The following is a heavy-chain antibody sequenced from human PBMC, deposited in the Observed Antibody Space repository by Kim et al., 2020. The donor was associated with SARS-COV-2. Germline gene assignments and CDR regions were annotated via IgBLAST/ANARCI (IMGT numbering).Heavy chain of an antibody. V-gene: IGHV4-31*02. CDR3: ATGNPYFNS. Sequence: GNTYHNPPLMSRVTMSVDTSKNHFSLSLSSVTAADTAVYYCATGNPYFNSWGQGILVTVSS. CDR2: GNT. J-gene: IGHJ4*02.